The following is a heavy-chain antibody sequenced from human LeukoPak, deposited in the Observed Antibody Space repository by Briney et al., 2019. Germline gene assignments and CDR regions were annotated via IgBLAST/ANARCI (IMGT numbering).Heavy chain of an antibody. J-gene: IGHJ4*02. CDR2: IYSGGST. V-gene: IGHV3-66*01. CDR3: ARDSIFGYYFDY. Sequence: GGSLRLSCAASGFTVSSNYMSWVRQAPGKGLEWVSVIYSGGSTYYADSVKGRFTISRDNSKNTLYLQMNSLRAEDTAVYYCARDSIFGYYFDYWGQGTLVTVSS. CDR1: GFTVSSNY. D-gene: IGHD3-3*02.